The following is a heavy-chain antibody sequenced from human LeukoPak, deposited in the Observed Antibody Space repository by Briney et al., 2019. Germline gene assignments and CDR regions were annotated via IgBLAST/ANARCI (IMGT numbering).Heavy chain of an antibody. CDR2: IIPIFGTA. CDR1: GGTFSSYA. Sequence: SVKVSCKASGGTFSSYAISWVRQAPGQGLEWMGRIIPIFGTANYAQKFQGRVTITADKSTSTAYMELSSLRSEDTAVYYCARGRYYDSSVSTTFDYWGQGTLVTVSS. D-gene: IGHD3-22*01. J-gene: IGHJ4*02. V-gene: IGHV1-69*06. CDR3: ARGRYYDSSVSTTFDY.